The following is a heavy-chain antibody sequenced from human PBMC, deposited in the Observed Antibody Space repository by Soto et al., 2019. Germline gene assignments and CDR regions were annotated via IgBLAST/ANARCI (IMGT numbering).Heavy chain of an antibody. Sequence: SETLSLTCAVYGGSFSGYYWSWIRQPPGKGLEWIGEINHSGSTYYNPSLKSRVTISVDTSKNQFSLKLSSVTAADTAVYYCARIGSGSYYRDFDYWGQGTLVTVSS. J-gene: IGHJ4*02. CDR2: INHSGST. CDR1: GGSFSGYY. V-gene: IGHV4-34*01. D-gene: IGHD1-26*01. CDR3: ARIGSGSYYRDFDY.